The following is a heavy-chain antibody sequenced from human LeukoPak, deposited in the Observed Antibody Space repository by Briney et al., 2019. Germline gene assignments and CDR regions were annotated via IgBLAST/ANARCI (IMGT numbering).Heavy chain of an antibody. CDR2: INPSGGST. V-gene: IGHV1-46*01. Sequence: ASVKVSCKASGYTFTSYYMHWVRQAPGQGLEWMGIINPSGGSTSYAQKLQGRVTMSRDTSTSTVYMEPNSLRSEDTAVYYCARSVGPRNHFDYWGQGTLVTVSS. CDR1: GYTFTSYY. D-gene: IGHD1-26*01. CDR3: ARSVGPRNHFDY. J-gene: IGHJ4*02.